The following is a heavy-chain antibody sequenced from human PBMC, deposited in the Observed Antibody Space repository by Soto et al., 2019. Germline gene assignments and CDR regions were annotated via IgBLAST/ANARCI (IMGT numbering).Heavy chain of an antibody. J-gene: IGHJ6*02. CDR3: AKVSLGALTFTDYYYYGLDV. D-gene: IGHD1-26*01. V-gene: IGHV3-21*04. CDR2: ISSSSSYI. CDR1: VFTFSSYR. Sequence: SGGSLRLSCTASVFTFSSYRMNWLRQAPVGVLEWVSSISSSSSYIYYADSVKGRVTISRDNSKNTLYLQMNSLRAEDTAVYYCAKVSLGALTFTDYYYYGLDVWGQGTTVTVSS.